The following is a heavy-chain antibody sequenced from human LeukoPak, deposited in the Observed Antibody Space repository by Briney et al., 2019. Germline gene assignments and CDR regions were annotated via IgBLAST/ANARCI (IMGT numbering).Heavy chain of an antibody. CDR2: IGIRGDT. Sequence: GGSLRLSCAASGFTFIDYDMHWVRQVIGKGLEWVSAIGIRGDTHYSGSVKGRFTISRENAESSLYLQMNSLRAEDTAVYYCARGGIQVSGIDEFDYWSQGTLVTVSS. CDR3: ARGGIQVSGIDEFDY. D-gene: IGHD6-19*01. J-gene: IGHJ4*02. CDR1: GFTFIDYD. V-gene: IGHV3-13*01.